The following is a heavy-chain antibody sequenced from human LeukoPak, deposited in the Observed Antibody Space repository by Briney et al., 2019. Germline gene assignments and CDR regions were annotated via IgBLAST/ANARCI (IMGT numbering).Heavy chain of an antibody. CDR1: GFTFSSYG. J-gene: IGHJ4*02. Sequence: QPGRSLRLSCAASGFTFSSYGMHWVRQAPGKGLEWVAVISYDGSNKYYADSVKGRFTISRDNSKSTLYLQMNSLRAEDTAVYYCAKHSGSYQTAFDYWGQGTLVTVSS. V-gene: IGHV3-30*18. CDR3: AKHSGSYQTAFDY. CDR2: ISYDGSNK. D-gene: IGHD1-26*01.